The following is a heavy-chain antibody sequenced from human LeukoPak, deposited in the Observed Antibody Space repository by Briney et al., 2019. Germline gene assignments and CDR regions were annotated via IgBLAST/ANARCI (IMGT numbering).Heavy chain of an antibody. D-gene: IGHD2-2*01. J-gene: IGHJ5*02. Sequence: ASVKVSCKDSGYTFTGYYMHWVRQAPGQGLEWMGWINPNSGGTNYAQKFQGRVTMTRDTSISTAYMELSRLRLDDTAVYFCAREVGYSTSYYGWFDPWGQGTLVTVSS. CDR3: AREVGYSTSYYGWFDP. CDR1: GYTFTGYY. V-gene: IGHV1-2*02. CDR2: INPNSGGT.